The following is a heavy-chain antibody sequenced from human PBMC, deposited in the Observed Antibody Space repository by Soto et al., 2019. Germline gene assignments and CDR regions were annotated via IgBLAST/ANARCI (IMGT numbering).Heavy chain of an antibody. D-gene: IGHD2-8*01. CDR2: LSTSGRT. Sequence: QVQLQESGPGLVKPSETLSLTCTVSGDSIGNFYWSWIRQPAGKGLESIGRLSTSGRTNYSPSLQSRVTMSLDSSKNRFSLRLTSVSAADTAVYFCARGMGRYFDLWGRGTLVTVSS. CDR1: GDSIGNFY. J-gene: IGHJ2*01. CDR3: ARGMGRYFDL. V-gene: IGHV4-4*07.